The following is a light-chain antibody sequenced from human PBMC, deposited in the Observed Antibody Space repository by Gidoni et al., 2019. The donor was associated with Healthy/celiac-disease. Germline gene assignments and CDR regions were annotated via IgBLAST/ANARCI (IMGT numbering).Light chain of an antibody. V-gene: IGKV1-5*03. CDR2: KAS. J-gene: IGKJ3*01. CDR1: QSSSSW. Sequence: DIQMTQSPSTLSASVGDRVTITCRAMQSSSSWLAWYQQKPGKAPKLLIYKASSLESGVPSRFSGSGSGTEFTLTISSLQPDDFATYYCQQYNSYPVTFGPGTKVDIK. CDR3: QQYNSYPVT.